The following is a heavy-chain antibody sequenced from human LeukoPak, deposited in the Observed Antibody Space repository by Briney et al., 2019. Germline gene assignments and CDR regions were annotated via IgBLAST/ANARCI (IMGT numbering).Heavy chain of an antibody. V-gene: IGHV3-30*02. CDR2: IQFDGSNE. Sequence: PGGSLRLSCAASGFTFSSYGMHWVRQAPGKGLEWVAYIQFDGSNEQYADSVKGRFSISRDSSKNILYLQMNSLRAEDTAVYYCAKDQEMIVVVIGFSYDYWGQGTLVTVSS. CDR3: AKDQEMIVVVIGFSYDY. J-gene: IGHJ4*02. D-gene: IGHD3-22*01. CDR1: GFTFSSYG.